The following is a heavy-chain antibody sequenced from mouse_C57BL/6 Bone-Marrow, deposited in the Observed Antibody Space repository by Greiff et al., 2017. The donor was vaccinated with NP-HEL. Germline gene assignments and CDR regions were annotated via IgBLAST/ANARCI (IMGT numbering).Heavy chain of an antibody. CDR1: GFSLTSYG. Sequence: VKLMESGPGLVAPSQSLSITCTVSGFSLTSYGVHWVRQPPGKGLEWLVVIWSDGSTTYNSALNSRLSISKDNSKSQVFLKMNSLQTDDTAMYYCARHNSNPYAMDYWGQGTSVTVSS. D-gene: IGHD2-5*01. J-gene: IGHJ4*01. V-gene: IGHV2-6-1*01. CDR3: ARHNSNPYAMDY. CDR2: IWSDGST.